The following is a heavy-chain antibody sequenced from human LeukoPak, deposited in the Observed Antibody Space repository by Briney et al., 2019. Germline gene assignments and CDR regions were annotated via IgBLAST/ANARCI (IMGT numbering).Heavy chain of an antibody. CDR2: INPNSDYT. Sequence: ASVKVSCKASGDAFTSYYMHWVRQAPGQGLEWMGWINPNSDYTFYAQKFQGRVTLTRDTSISTVYMELTTLTSDDTALYYCAVAPGDYWGQGTLVTVSS. V-gene: IGHV1-2*02. D-gene: IGHD2-21*01. CDR3: AVAPGDY. CDR1: GDAFTSYY. J-gene: IGHJ4*02.